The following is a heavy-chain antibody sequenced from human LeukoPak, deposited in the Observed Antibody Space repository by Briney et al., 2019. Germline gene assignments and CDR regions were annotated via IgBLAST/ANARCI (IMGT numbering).Heavy chain of an antibody. Sequence: GGSLRLSCAASGFTFSSYAMSWVRQAPGKGLECVSAISGSGGNTYYADSVKGRFTISRDNSKNTLYLQMNSLRAEDTAVYYCAKDPQDCSSTSCYFDYWGQGALVTVSS. J-gene: IGHJ4*02. D-gene: IGHD2-2*01. V-gene: IGHV3-23*01. CDR3: AKDPQDCSSTSCYFDY. CDR1: GFTFSSYA. CDR2: ISGSGGNT.